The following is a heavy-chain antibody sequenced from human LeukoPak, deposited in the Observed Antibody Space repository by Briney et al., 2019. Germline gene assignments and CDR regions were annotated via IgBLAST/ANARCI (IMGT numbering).Heavy chain of an antibody. J-gene: IGHJ5*02. Sequence: ASVKVSCKASAHTFTGDYMHWVRQAPGQGLEWMGRINPDSGGTKYAQKFQGRVTMTRDTSISTAYMELSRLRFDDTAMYYRARDLTYSSGWYWFDPWGQGTLVTVSS. CDR1: AHTFTGDY. CDR3: ARDLTYSSGWYWFDP. D-gene: IGHD6-19*01. CDR2: INPDSGGT. V-gene: IGHV1-2*06.